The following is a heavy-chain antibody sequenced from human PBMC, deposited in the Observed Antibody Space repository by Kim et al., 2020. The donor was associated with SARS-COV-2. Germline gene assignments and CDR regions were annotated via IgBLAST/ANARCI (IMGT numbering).Heavy chain of an antibody. V-gene: IGHV1-69*01. D-gene: IGHD1-1*01. J-gene: IGHJ4*02. CDR3: ARAGEMATMGY. CDR2: A. Sequence: ANNAKKIQGRVTMTADESTCTAYMELSSLRAEDTAVYYCARAGEMATMGYWGQGTLVTVSS.